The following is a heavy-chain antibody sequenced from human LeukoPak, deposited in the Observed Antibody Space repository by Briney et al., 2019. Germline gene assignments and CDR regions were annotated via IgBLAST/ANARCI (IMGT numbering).Heavy chain of an antibody. V-gene: IGHV1-18*01. Sequence: AYNGDTKYSQKFQGRVTLTIDTSTSTAYMELRSLTSDDTAMYYCARDPSNTSGWYIYFDYWGQGTLVTVSS. CDR2: AYNGDT. J-gene: IGHJ4*02. CDR3: ARDPSNTSGWYIYFDY. D-gene: IGHD6-19*01.